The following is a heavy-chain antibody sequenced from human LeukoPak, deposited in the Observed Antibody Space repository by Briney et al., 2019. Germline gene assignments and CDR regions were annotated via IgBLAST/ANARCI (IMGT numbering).Heavy chain of an antibody. V-gene: IGHV1-69*05. CDR3: ASSGLRPVAATPYYFDY. CDR1: GGTFSSYA. CDR2: IIPIFGTA. J-gene: IGHJ4*02. Sequence: SVKVSCKASGGTFSSYAISWVRQAPGQGLEGMGGIIPIFGTANYAQKFQGRVTITTDESTSTAYMEVSSLRSEDTAVYYCASSGLRPVAATPYYFDYWGQGTLVTVSS. D-gene: IGHD2-15*01.